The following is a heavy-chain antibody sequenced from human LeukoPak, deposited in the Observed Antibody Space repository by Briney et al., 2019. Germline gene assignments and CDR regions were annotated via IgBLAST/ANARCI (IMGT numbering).Heavy chain of an antibody. J-gene: IGHJ4*02. CDR2: ISYDGSNK. CDR3: ARVGSSSSV. CDR1: GLTFSSYA. D-gene: IGHD6-6*01. V-gene: IGHV3-30-3*01. Sequence: PGRSLRLSCAASGLTFSSYAMHWVRQAPGKGLEWVAVISYDGSNKYYADSVKGRFTISRDNSKNTLYLQMNSLRAEDTAVYYCARVGSSSSVWGQGTLVTVSS.